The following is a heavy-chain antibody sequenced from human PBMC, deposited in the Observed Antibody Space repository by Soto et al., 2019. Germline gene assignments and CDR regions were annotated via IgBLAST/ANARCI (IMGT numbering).Heavy chain of an antibody. CDR3: ARPTFPGDYYYGMDV. J-gene: IGHJ6*02. V-gene: IGHV1-69*12. CDR1: GGTFSSYA. D-gene: IGHD3-16*01. Sequence: QVQLVQSGAEVKKPGSSVKVSCKASGGTFSSYAIGWVRQAPGQGLEWMGGIIPIFGTANYAQKFQGRVTITADESPSTAYMELSSLRSEDTAVYYCARPTFPGDYYYGMDVWGQGTTVTVSS. CDR2: IIPIFGTA.